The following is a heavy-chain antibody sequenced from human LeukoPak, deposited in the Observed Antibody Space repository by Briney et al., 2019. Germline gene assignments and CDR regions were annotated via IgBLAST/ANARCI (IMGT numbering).Heavy chain of an antibody. CDR2: IYYSGST. CDR3: ARVEVRPMVRGVIDY. D-gene: IGHD3-10*01. CDR1: GGSISSYY. V-gene: IGHV4-59*01. Sequence: SETLSLTCTVSGGSISSYYWSWIRQPPGKGLEWIGYIYYSGSTNYNPSLKSRVTISVDTSKNQFSLKLSSATAADTAVYYCARVEVRPMVRGVIDYWGQGTLVTVSS. J-gene: IGHJ4*02.